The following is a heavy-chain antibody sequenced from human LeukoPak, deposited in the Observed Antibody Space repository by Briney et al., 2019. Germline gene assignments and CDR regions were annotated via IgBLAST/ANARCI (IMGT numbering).Heavy chain of an antibody. J-gene: IGHJ3*02. D-gene: IGHD2-2*01. CDR1: GGSINSYY. V-gene: IGHV4-4*07. CDR3: ATSPPVVPAAITAFDI. CDR2: IYTSGSTP. Sequence: SETLSLTCTVSGGSINSYYWSWIRQSAGKGLEWIGRIYTSGSTPDYSPSLKSRVTMSMDTSKNQFSLQLSSVTAADTAVYYCATSPPVVPAAITAFDIWGQGTMVTVSS.